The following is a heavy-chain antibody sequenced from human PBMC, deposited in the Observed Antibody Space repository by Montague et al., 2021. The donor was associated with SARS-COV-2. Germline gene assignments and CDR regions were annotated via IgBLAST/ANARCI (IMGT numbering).Heavy chain of an antibody. Sequence: TLSLTCRASGASIDTGNHYWTWIRQSAGQGLEWIGNIYNSGPTNYNPSLKSRVTISLDRAKNHFSLLLSSVTAADTATYYCGRDSVSYGLDVWGQGTTVTVSS. J-gene: IGHJ6*02. CDR1: GASIDTGNHY. CDR3: GRDSVSYGLDV. D-gene: IGHD3-16*01. V-gene: IGHV4-61*09. CDR2: IYNSGPT.